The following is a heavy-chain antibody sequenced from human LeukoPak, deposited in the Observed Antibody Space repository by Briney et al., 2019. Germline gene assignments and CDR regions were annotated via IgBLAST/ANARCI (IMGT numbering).Heavy chain of an antibody. V-gene: IGHV3-21*01. CDR3: ARDRGYYGSGSYLVDY. CDR1: GFTFSSYS. Sequence: GGSLRLSCAASGFTFSSYSMNWVRQAPGKGLEWVSSISSSSSYIYYADSVKGRFTISRDNAKNSLYLQMNSLRAEDTAVYYCARDRGYYGSGSYLVDYWGQGTLVTVSS. D-gene: IGHD3-10*01. J-gene: IGHJ4*02. CDR2: ISSSSSYI.